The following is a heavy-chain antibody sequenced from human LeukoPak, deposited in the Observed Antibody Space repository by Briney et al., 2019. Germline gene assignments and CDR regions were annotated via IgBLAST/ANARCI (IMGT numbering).Heavy chain of an antibody. CDR1: GTSFSSHW. D-gene: IGHD3-3*01. V-gene: IGHV3-74*01. Sequence: GGSLRLSCAASGTSFSSHWMHWVRQAPGKGLVWVAHINRDGSSTTYADSVKGRFTISRDNAKNTLYLQMNSLRAEDTAVYYCAKDRDFWSGYSSKYFDYWGQGTLVTVSS. CDR2: INRDGSST. CDR3: AKDRDFWSGYSSKYFDY. J-gene: IGHJ4*02.